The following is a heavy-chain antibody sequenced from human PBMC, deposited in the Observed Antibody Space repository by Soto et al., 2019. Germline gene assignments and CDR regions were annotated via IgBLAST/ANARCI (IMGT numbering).Heavy chain of an antibody. CDR3: ARGLGLVPTARAHYGMDV. CDR2: TNHSGNP. V-gene: IGHV4-30-2*01. J-gene: IGHJ6*02. CDR1: GDTISTGGYT. D-gene: IGHD2-2*01. Sequence: SETLSLTCDVSGDTISTGGYTWAWIRQPPGKALEWIGHTNHSGNPNYNPSLKSRVTISVDTSKNQFSLKLTSVTAADTAVYYCARGLGLVPTARAHYGMDVWNQGTTVTVSS.